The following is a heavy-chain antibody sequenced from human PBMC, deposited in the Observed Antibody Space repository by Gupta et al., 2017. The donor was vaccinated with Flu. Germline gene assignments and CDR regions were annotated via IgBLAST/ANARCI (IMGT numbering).Heavy chain of an antibody. CDR1: GYTFTSYD. CDR3: ARPLPFNAVAGTRWFDP. Sequence: QVQLVQSGAEVKKPGASVKVSCKASGYTFTSYDINWVRQATGQGLEWMGWMNPNSGNTGYAQKFQGRVTMTRNTSISTAYMELSSLRSEDTAVYYCARPLPFNAVAGTRWFDPWGQGTLVTVSS. CDR2: MNPNSGNT. J-gene: IGHJ5*02. V-gene: IGHV1-8*01. D-gene: IGHD6-19*01.